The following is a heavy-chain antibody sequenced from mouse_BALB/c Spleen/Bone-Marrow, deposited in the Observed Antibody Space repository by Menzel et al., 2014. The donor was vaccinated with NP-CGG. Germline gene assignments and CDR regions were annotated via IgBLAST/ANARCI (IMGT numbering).Heavy chain of an antibody. D-gene: IGHD2-1*01. J-gene: IGHJ3*01. CDR3: ARGNYYVFAY. CDR1: GYTFTSYD. CDR2: IFPGDGST. Sequence: QVQLQQSGAELVKPGASVKLSCKASGYTFTSYDINWVRQRPEQGLEWIGWIFPGDGSTKYNEKFKGKATLTSDKSSSTAYMELSSLTSEDSAVYYCARGNYYVFAYWGQGTLVTVSA. V-gene: IGHV1-85*01.